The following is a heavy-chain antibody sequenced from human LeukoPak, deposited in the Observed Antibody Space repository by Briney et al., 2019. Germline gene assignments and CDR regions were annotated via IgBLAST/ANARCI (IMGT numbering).Heavy chain of an antibody. Sequence: GGSLRLSCAASGLIVSSGYMNWVRQAPGKGLEWVSSITSSSYIYYADSVKGRFTISRDNAKNSLYLQMNSLKTEDTAVYYCTTDGWELGVGAFDIWGQGTMVTVSS. CDR1: GLIVSSGY. D-gene: IGHD1-26*01. J-gene: IGHJ3*02. CDR3: TTDGWELGVGAFDI. CDR2: ITSSSYI. V-gene: IGHV3-69-1*01.